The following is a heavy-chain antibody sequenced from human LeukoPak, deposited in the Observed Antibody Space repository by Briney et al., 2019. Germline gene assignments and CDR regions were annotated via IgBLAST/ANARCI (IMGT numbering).Heavy chain of an antibody. CDR3: AREFYYGSGRRRYFDY. J-gene: IGHJ4*02. CDR2: VYTSGST. CDR1: GGSISSDNYS. Sequence: PSQTLSLTCTVSGGSISSDNYSWSWIRQPAGKGLEWIGRVYTSGSTNYNPSLKSRVTISVDTSKNQFSLKLSSVTAADTAVYYCAREFYYGSGRRRYFDYWGQGTLVTVSS. D-gene: IGHD3-10*01. V-gene: IGHV4-61*02.